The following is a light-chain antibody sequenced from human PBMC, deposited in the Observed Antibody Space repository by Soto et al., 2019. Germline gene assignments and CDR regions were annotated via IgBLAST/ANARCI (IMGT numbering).Light chain of an antibody. CDR3: QQFGSSVT. J-gene: IGKJ5*01. CDR2: RTS. V-gene: IGKV3-20*01. Sequence: EIVMSQSPGALSVSQRERVTLSCRASQSVSSKLVWYQRKPGQAPRLLIYRTSTRATGIPDRFSGSGSGTDFTLTISRLEPEDFAVYYCQQFGSSVTFGQGTRLAI. CDR1: QSVSSK.